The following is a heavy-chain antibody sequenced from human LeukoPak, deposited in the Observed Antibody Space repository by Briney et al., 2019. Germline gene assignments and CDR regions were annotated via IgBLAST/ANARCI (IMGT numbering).Heavy chain of an antibody. D-gene: IGHD3-3*01. CDR2: ISYDGSNK. V-gene: IGHV3-30-3*01. CDR3: ARELHDFWSGYLPPSNYYYGMDV. J-gene: IGHJ6*02. Sequence: PGGSLRLSCAASGFTFSSYAMHWVRQAPGKGLEWVAVISYDGSNKYYADSVKGRFTIPRDNSKNTLYLQVNSLRAEDTAVYYCARELHDFWSGYLPPSNYYYGMDVWGQGTTVTVSS. CDR1: GFTFSSYA.